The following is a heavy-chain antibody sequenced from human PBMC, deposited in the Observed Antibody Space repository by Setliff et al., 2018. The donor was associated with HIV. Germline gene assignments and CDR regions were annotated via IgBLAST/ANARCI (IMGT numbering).Heavy chain of an antibody. CDR3: ARPLSGSGSYLDY. J-gene: IGHJ4*03. V-gene: IGHV4-31*03. CDR2: IHYSGRP. CDR1: GGSIVSGGHY. Sequence: SETLSLTCTVSGGSIVSGGHYWNWIRQLPGKGLEWIGYIHYSGRPYYSPSLESRITISVDTSKNQFSLKLSSVTAADTAVYYCARPLSGSGSYLDYWGQGTLVTVSS. D-gene: IGHD3-10*01.